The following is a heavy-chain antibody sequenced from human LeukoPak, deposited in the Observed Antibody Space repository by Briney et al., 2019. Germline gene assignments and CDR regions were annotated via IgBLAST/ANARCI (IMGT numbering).Heavy chain of an antibody. D-gene: IGHD2-21*01. J-gene: IGHJ4*02. V-gene: IGHV3-23*01. CDR2: ISDSGNT. CDR1: GFTLSSYA. Sequence: PGGSLRLSCAASGFTLSSYAMSWVRQAPGKGLEWVSAISDSGNTYHADSVKGRFTISRDSSKNTLFLQMNRLRPKDAAVYYCAKAPVTTCRGAYCYPFDYWGQGTLLTVSS. CDR3: AKAPVTTCRGAYCYPFDY.